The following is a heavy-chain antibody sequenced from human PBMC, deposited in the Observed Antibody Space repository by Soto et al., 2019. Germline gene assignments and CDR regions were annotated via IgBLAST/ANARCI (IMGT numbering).Heavy chain of an antibody. V-gene: IGHV3-74*01. J-gene: IGHJ6*02. CDR2: INSDGSST. CDR1: GFTFSSDR. D-gene: IGHD6-13*01. Sequence: GGSLRLSCAASGFTFSSDRMHWVRQAPGKGLVWVSRINSDGSSTSYADSVKGRFTISRDNAKNTLYLQMNSLRAEDTAVYYCATGSEYSSSWYPLYYYYGMDVWGQGTTVTVSS. CDR3: ATGSEYSSSWYPLYYYYGMDV.